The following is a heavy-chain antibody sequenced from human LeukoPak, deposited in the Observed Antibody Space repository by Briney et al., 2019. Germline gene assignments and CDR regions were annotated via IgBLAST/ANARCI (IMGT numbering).Heavy chain of an antibody. CDR2: IKQDGSEK. CDR1: GFTFSSYW. D-gene: IGHD3-10*01. Sequence: GGSLRLSCAASGFTFSSYWMSWVRQAPGKGLEWVANIKQDGSEKYYVDSVKGRFTISRDSAKNSLYLQMNSLRAEDTAVYYCARAAGSGSYYNAYHYYYYYYMDVWGKGTTVTVSS. V-gene: IGHV3-7*01. CDR3: ARAAGSGSYYNAYHYYYYYYMDV. J-gene: IGHJ6*03.